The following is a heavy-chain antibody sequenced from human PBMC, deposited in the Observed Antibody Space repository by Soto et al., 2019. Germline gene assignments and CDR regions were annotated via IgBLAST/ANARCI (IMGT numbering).Heavy chain of an antibody. Sequence: PSETLSLTCTVSGASISSGAYYWSWIRQHPXKGLEWIGYIYYRGNTYYNPSLKSRVNISVDTSKNQLSLKLNSVSAADTAVYYCARAQRGLRFLEWLPTYGMDVWGQGTTVTVSS. CDR3: ARAQRGLRFLEWLPTYGMDV. CDR2: IYYRGNT. J-gene: IGHJ6*02. D-gene: IGHD3-3*01. V-gene: IGHV4-31*03. CDR1: GASISSGAYY.